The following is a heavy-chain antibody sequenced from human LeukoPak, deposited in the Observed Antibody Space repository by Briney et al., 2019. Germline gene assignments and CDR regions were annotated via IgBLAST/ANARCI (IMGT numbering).Heavy chain of an antibody. V-gene: IGHV4-59*01. CDR3: ARDREQLLTLGWFDP. CDR1: GGSISSYY. CDR2: IYYTGST. J-gene: IGHJ5*02. D-gene: IGHD2-2*01. Sequence: KASETLSLTCTVSGGSISSYYWSWIRQTPQKELEWIGYIYYTGSTSYNPSLKSRVTMSVDISKNQFSLKLSSVTAADTAMYYCARDREQLLTLGWFDPWGQGTLVTVSS.